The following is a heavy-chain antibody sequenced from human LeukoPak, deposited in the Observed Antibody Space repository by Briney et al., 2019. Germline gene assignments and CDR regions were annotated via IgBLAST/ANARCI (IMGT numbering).Heavy chain of an antibody. D-gene: IGHD2-2*02. J-gene: IGHJ6*03. CDR1: GFTFSSYA. CDR3: ARRGGYCSSTSCYISSFYYYMDV. CDR2: ISYDGSNK. Sequence: GGSLRLSCAASGFTFSSYAMHWVRQAPGKGLEWVAVISYDGSNKYYADSVKGRFTISRDNSKNTLYLQMNSLRAEDTAVYYCARRGGYCSSTSCYISSFYYYMDVWGKGTTVTVSS. V-gene: IGHV3-30-3*01.